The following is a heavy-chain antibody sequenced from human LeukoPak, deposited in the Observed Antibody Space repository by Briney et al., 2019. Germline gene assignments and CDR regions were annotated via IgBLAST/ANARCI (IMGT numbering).Heavy chain of an antibody. V-gene: IGHV1-8*01. D-gene: IGHD6-6*01. CDR2: MNPNSGNT. J-gene: IGHJ4*02. CDR1: GYTFTSYD. CDR3: ARGQMAGIAARRDFDY. Sequence: GASVKVSCKASGYTFTSYDINWVRPATGQGLEWMGWMNPNSGNTGYAQKFRGRVTMTRNTAIREAYMELSSLRSEDTAVYYCARGQMAGIAARRDFDYWGQGTLVTVSS.